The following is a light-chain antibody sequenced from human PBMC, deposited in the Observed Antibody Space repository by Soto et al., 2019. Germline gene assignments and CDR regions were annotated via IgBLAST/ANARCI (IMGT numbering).Light chain of an antibody. CDR3: QQGNSFPL. V-gene: IGKV1-12*01. CDR1: QAISTW. J-gene: IGKJ3*01. Sequence: DIQMTQSPSSVSASVGDRVTIACRASQAISTWVAWYQQKPGKAPKLLIFAASSLQSGVPSRFSGSGSGTDFTLTISSLQPEDFATYYCQQGNSFPLFGPGTKVHI. CDR2: AAS.